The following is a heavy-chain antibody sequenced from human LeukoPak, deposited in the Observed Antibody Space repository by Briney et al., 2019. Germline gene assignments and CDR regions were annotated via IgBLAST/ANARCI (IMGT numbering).Heavy chain of an antibody. CDR1: GFTFRTTG. Sequence: GGSLRLSCATSGFTFRTTGVHWVRQAPGKGLEWVALMSTDGIKTYYADSVKGRFTVSRDSSKDIRYLQMNSLRDDDTAMYYCAKDHAGSGRAFEYWGQGTRVAVSS. V-gene: IGHV3-30*04. CDR2: MSTDGIKT. J-gene: IGHJ4*02. CDR3: AKDHAGSGRAFEY. D-gene: IGHD3-10*01.